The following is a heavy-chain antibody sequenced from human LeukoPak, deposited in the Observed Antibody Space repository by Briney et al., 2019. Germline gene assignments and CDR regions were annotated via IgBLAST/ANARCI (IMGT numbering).Heavy chain of an antibody. CDR2: VSYDGSNK. CDR1: GFTFSSYA. Sequence: PGGSLRLSCAASGFTFSSYAMHWVRQAPGKGLEWVAVVSYDGSNKYYADSVKGRFTISRDNSKNTLYLQMNSLRAEDTAVYYCAKGLRLYDYVWGSYRLDYWGQGTLVTVSS. CDR3: AKGLRLYDYVWGSYRLDY. J-gene: IGHJ4*02. V-gene: IGHV3-30*04. D-gene: IGHD3-16*02.